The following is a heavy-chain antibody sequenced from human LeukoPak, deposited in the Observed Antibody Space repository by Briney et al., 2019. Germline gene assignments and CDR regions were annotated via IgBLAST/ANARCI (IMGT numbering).Heavy chain of an antibody. Sequence: SETLSLTCAVYGGSFSGYYWSWIRQPPGKGLEWIGEINHSGSTNYNPSLKSRVTISVDTSKNQFSLKLSSVTAADTAVYYCARTKDTAMWALGYWGQGTLVTASS. D-gene: IGHD5-18*01. J-gene: IGHJ4*02. CDR2: INHSGST. CDR1: GGSFSGYY. CDR3: ARTKDTAMWALGY. V-gene: IGHV4-34*01.